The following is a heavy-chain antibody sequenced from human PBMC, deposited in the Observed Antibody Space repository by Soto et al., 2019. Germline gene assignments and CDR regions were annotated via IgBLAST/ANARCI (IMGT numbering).Heavy chain of an antibody. CDR3: ARDRRGLERRDYCYGMDV. Sequence: QVQLVQSGAEVKKPGASVKVSCKASGYTFTGYYMHWVRQAPGQGLAWMGWINANSGGTDYAQKFEVCVNMTRDTSISTAYMELSRLRSDDTAVYYCARDRRGLERRDYCYGMDVWGQGTTVTVSS. V-gene: IGHV1-2*04. CDR2: INANSGGT. D-gene: IGHD1-1*01. CDR1: GYTFTGYY. J-gene: IGHJ6*02.